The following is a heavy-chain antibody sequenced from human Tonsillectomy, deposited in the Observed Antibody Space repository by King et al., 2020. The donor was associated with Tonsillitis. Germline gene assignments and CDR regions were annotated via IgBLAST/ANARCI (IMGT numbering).Heavy chain of an antibody. V-gene: IGHV3-9*01. CDR1: GFIFDDFA. CDR2: ISWHSGGI. CDR3: AKYWVGSIEFDSFDI. D-gene: IGHD2/OR15-2a*01. Sequence: VQLVESGGGLVQPGRSLRLSCAASGFIFDDFAMHWVRQVPGKGLQWVSGISWHSGGIGYADSVKGRFTISRDNAKKSLFLQMHSLRPDDTALYYCAKYWVGSIEFDSFDIWGQGTMVTVSS. J-gene: IGHJ3*02.